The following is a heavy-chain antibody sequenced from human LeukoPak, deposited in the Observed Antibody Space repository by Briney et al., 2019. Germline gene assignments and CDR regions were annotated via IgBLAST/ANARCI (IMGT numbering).Heavy chain of an antibody. CDR1: GYTFTVNY. CDR2: INPNSGST. J-gene: IGHJ6*03. CDR3: ARVVGLWLNNYYYYYMDV. V-gene: IGHV1-2*02. D-gene: IGHD6-19*01. Sequence: ASVKVSCKASGYTFTVNYMHWMRQAPGPGLEWMGWINPNSGSTNYAQTLQGRVTMSRDTSISTAYMELSRLRSDDTAVYYCARVVGLWLNNYYYYYMDVWGKGTTVTISS.